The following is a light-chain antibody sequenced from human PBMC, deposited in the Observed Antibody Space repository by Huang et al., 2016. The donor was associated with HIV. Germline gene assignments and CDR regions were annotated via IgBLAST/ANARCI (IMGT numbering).Light chain of an antibody. CDR1: QSVSSY. V-gene: IGKV3-11*01. CDR3: QQRSNWPVT. Sequence: EIVLTQSPATLSLSPGERATLSCRASQSVSSYLAWYQQKPGQAPRLLMYVSSNRASGIPARFSGSGSGTDFTLTISSLEPEDFAVYYCQQRSNWPVTFGPGTKVDIK. J-gene: IGKJ3*01. CDR2: VSS.